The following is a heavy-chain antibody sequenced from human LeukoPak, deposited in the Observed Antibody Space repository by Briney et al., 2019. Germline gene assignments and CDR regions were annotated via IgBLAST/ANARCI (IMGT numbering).Heavy chain of an antibody. CDR3: ARPLLSSSWLVY. CDR1: GYTFTSYD. CDR2: MNPNSGNT. V-gene: IGHV1-8*01. J-gene: IGHJ4*02. D-gene: IGHD6-13*01. Sequence: ATVKVSCKASGYTFTSYDTNWVRQAIGQGLEWMGWMNPNSGNTGYAQKFQGRVTMTRNTSISTAYMELSSLRSEDTAVYYCARPLLSSSWLVYWGQGALVTVSS.